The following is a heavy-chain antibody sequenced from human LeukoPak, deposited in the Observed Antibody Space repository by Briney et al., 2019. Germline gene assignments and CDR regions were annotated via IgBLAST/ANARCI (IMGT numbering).Heavy chain of an antibody. Sequence: PGGSLRLSCAASGFTFSSYEMNWVRQAPGKGLEWVSYISSSGSTIYYADSVKGRFTISRDNAKNSLYLQMNSLRAEDTAVYYCAKVIWRVRGVVYYFDYWGQGTLVTVSS. CDR3: AKVIWRVRGVVYYFDY. CDR2: ISSSGSTI. J-gene: IGHJ4*02. D-gene: IGHD3-10*01. V-gene: IGHV3-48*03. CDR1: GFTFSSYE.